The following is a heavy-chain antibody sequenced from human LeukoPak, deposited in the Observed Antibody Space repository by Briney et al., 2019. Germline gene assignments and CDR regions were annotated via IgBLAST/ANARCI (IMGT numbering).Heavy chain of an antibody. CDR2: IKQDGTEK. D-gene: IGHD3-16*01. CDR3: ARYRGSGGQWLDY. J-gene: IGHJ4*02. V-gene: IGHV3-7*01. Sequence: GGSLRLSCAASGFTFRTYWMTWVRQAPGKGLEWVANIKQDGTEKHYVDSVKGRFTVSRDNAKNSLYLQMNSLRAEDTAVYYCARYRGSGGQWLDYRGQGTLVTVSS. CDR1: GFTFRTYW.